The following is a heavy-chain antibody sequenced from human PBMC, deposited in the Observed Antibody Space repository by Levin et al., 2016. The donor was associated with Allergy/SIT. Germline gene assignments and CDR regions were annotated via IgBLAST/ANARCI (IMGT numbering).Heavy chain of an antibody. CDR2: MNPNSGNT. V-gene: IGHV1-8*01. D-gene: IGHD3-10*01. CDR3: ARGRITMVRGVAVMDV. Sequence: WVRQAPGQGLEWMGWMNPNSGNTGYAQKFQGRVTMTRNTSISTAYMELSSLRSEDTAVYYCARGRITMVRGVAVMDVWGQGTTVTVSS. J-gene: IGHJ6*02.